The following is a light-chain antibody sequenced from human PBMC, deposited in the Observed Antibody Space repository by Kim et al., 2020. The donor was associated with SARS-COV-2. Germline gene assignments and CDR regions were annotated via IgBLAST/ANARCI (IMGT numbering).Light chain of an antibody. V-gene: IGLV1-44*01. CDR3: AAWDDSRDAHV. CDR2: SND. J-gene: IGLJ1*01. Sequence: GQRVNISCSGSRYNIGSNTVNWYHQYPGTAPKLLIYSNDQRPSGVPDRFSGSKSGTSASLAISGLQSEDEGHYYCAAWDDSRDAHVFGPGTKVTVL. CDR1: RYNIGSNT.